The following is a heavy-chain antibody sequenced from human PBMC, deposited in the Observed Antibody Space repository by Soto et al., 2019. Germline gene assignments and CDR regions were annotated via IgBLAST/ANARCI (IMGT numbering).Heavy chain of an antibody. V-gene: IGHV4-34*01. CDR3: ARSRIVGVSPFAY. CDR1: GESFSGFY. Sequence: SETLSLTCAVYGESFSGFYWNWIRQPPGKGLEWIGEINHSGSTNYNPSLKSRVTISVDTSKNQFSLKLASVIAADTAVYYCARSRIVGVSPFAYWSQGTLVTVSS. J-gene: IGHJ4*02. CDR2: INHSGST. D-gene: IGHD1-26*01.